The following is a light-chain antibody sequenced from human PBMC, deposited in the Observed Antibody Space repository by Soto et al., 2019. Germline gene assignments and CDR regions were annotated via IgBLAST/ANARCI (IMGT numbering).Light chain of an antibody. CDR2: HTS. CDR1: QSVGGS. Sequence: ETVLTQSPGTLSLSPGERATLSCRASQSVGGSLAWYQQRPGQAPRLLVYHTSNRATGIPDRFSASGSGTDFTLTISRLEPEDFAVYYCQQYNNWPRTFGQGTKVDIK. CDR3: QQYNNWPRT. V-gene: IGKV3-11*01. J-gene: IGKJ1*01.